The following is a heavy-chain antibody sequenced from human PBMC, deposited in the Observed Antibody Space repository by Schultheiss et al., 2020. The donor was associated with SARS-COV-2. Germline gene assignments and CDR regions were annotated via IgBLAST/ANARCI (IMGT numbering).Heavy chain of an antibody. CDR1: GFTFSSYA. CDR3: ARWGSGWLGFDY. J-gene: IGHJ4*02. V-gene: IGHV3-23*01. D-gene: IGHD6-19*01. Sequence: GESLKISCAASGFTFSSYAMSWVRQAPGKGLEWVSAISGSGGSTYYADSVKGRFTISRDNSKNTLYLQMNSLRAEDTAVYYCARWGSGWLGFDYWGQGTLVTVSS. CDR2: ISGSGGST.